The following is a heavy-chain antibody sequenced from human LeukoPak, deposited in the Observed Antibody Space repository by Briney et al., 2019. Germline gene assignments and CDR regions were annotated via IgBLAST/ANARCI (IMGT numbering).Heavy chain of an antibody. CDR2: IYYSGST. J-gene: IGHJ4*02. CDR3: ARSMSGYDFTPFGY. CDR1: GGPVSSGSYY. V-gene: IGHV4-61*01. D-gene: IGHD5-12*01. Sequence: PSETLSLTCTVSGGPVSSGSYYWRWVRQPPGKGLEWIGYIYYSGSTNYNPSPKSRLTISVDTSKNQFSLKLSSVTAADTAVYYCARSMSGYDFTPFGYWGQGTLVTVSS.